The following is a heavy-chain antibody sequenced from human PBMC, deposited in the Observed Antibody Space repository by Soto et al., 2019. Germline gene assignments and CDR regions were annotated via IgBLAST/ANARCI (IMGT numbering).Heavy chain of an antibody. CDR2: IYYSGST. Sequence: SETLSLTCTVSGGSISSSSYYWGWIRXHPGKGLEWIGSIYYSGSTYYNPSLKSRVTISVDTSKNQFSLKLSSVTAADTAVYYCARAHIVVVTAIRRVWFDPWGQGTLVTVSS. V-gene: IGHV4-39*01. CDR1: GGSISSSSYY. D-gene: IGHD2-21*02. CDR3: ARAHIVVVTAIRRVWFDP. J-gene: IGHJ5*02.